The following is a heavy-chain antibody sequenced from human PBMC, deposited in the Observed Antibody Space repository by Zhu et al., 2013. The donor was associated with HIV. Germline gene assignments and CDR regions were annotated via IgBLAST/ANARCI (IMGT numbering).Heavy chain of an antibody. Sequence: QVQLVQSGAEVKKPGSSVKVSCKASGSTFSSQSITWVRQAPGQGLEWMGGLIPMFDTAHYAQKFLGRVAITADESTSTAYMELRSLRSEDTAVYYCARGSWTVDYFYGVDVWGQGTTVTVSS. CDR2: LIPMFDTA. D-gene: IGHD2-21*02. J-gene: IGHJ6*02. CDR3: ARGSWTVDYFYGVDV. V-gene: IGHV1-69*12. CDR1: GSTFSSQS.